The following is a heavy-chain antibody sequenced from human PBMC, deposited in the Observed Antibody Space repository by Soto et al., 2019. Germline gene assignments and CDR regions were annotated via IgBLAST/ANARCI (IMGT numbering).Heavy chain of an antibody. CDR1: GDSVSSNSAA. CDR3: ARVPYCSGGSCYSFDP. D-gene: IGHD2-15*01. V-gene: IGHV6-1*01. CDR2: TYYRSKWYN. J-gene: IGHJ5*02. Sequence: SQTLSLTCAISGDSVSSNSAAWNWIRQSPSRGLEWLGRTYYRSKWYNDYAVSVKSRITINPDTSKNQFSLQLNSVTPEDTAVYCCARVPYCSGGSCYSFDPWGQGTLVTVSS.